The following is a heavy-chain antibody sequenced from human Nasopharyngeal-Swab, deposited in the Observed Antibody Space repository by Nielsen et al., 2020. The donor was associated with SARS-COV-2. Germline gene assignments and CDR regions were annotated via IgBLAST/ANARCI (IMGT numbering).Heavy chain of an antibody. J-gene: IGHJ3*02. D-gene: IGHD3-3*01. CDR1: GGSISSYY. Sequence: SETLSLTCTVSGGSISSYYWSWIRQPPGKGLEWIGYIYYSGSTNYNPSLKSRVTISVDTSKNQFSLKLSSVTAADTAVYYCARDSGTRQYYDFWSGYDAYAFDIWGQGTTVTVSS. CDR3: ARDSGTRQYYDFWSGYDAYAFDI. V-gene: IGHV4-59*01. CDR2: IYYSGST.